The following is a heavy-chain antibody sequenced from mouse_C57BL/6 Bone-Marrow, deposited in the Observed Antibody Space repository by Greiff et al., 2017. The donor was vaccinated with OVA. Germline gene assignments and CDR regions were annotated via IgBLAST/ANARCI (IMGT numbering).Heavy chain of an antibody. J-gene: IGHJ3*01. CDR2: IDPSDSET. CDR3: ARTGIYYEFAY. Sequence: VQLQQPGAELVRPGSSVKLSCKASGYTFTSYWMHWVKQRPIQGLEWIGNIDPSDSETHYNQKFKDKATLTVDKSSSTAYMQLSSLTSEDSAVYYCARTGIYYEFAYWGQGTLVTVSA. D-gene: IGHD2-4*01. V-gene: IGHV1-52*01. CDR1: GYTFTSYW.